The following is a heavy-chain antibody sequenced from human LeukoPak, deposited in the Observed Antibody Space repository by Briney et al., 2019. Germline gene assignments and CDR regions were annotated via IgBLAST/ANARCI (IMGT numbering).Heavy chain of an antibody. J-gene: IGHJ4*02. V-gene: IGHV3-74*01. D-gene: IGHD5-18*01. CDR2: INSDGSST. CDR1: GFTFSSYW. CDR3: ARVLGYSYGFGFDY. Sequence: GGSLRLSCAASGFTFSSYWTHWVRQAPGKGLVWVSRINSDGSSTSYADSVRGRFTISRGNAKNTLYLQMNSLRAEDTAVYYCARVLGYSYGFGFDYWGQGTLVTVSS.